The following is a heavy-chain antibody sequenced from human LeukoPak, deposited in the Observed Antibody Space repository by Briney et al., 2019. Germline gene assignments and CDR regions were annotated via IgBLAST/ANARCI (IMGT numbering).Heavy chain of an antibody. CDR3: ARIIVGATGVDY. V-gene: IGHV3-74*01. CDR2: INTDGSHT. CDR1: GFTFSSYW. Sequence: GGSLRLSCVASGFTFSSYWMHWVRQTPGKGLVWVSRINTDGSHTDYADSVKGRFTVSRDNAKNTLYLQMNSLRAEDTAVYYCARIIVGATGVDYWGQGTLVTVSS. D-gene: IGHD1-26*01. J-gene: IGHJ4*02.